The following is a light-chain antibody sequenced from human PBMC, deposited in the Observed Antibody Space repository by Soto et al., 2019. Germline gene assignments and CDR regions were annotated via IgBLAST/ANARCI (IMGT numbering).Light chain of an antibody. CDR2: GAS. V-gene: IGKV3-15*01. J-gene: IGKJ1*01. Sequence: EVVMTQSPATLSVSPGERATLSCRASQSVNANLAWYQQKPGQAPRLLIHGASNRATGIPARFSGSGFGTEFILTISILQSEDFAVYYRQQYNTWLWTFGQGTTVEI. CDR3: QQYNTWLWT. CDR1: QSVNAN.